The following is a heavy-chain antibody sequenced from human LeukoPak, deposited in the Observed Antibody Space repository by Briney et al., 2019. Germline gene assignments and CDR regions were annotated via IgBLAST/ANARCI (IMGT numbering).Heavy chain of an antibody. Sequence: GGSLRLSCVASGFXFSNYAMSWVRQAPGKGLEWVSAISGSGGGTYYADSVKGRFTISRDNSKNTVNLQMNSLRAEDTAIYYCAKVTTVVVVTGSLIDYWGQGTLVTVSS. CDR2: ISGSGGGT. J-gene: IGHJ4*02. CDR3: AKVTTVVVVTGSLIDY. D-gene: IGHD4-23*01. CDR1: GFXFSNYA. V-gene: IGHV3-23*01.